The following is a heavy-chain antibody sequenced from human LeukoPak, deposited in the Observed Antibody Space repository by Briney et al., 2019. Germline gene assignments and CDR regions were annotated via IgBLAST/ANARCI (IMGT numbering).Heavy chain of an antibody. J-gene: IGHJ6*03. CDR3: ATVNAGQKEGYYYYMDV. V-gene: IGHV4-39*01. CDR2: IYYTGST. CDR1: GGSISSSSYY. D-gene: IGHD3-10*01. Sequence: SETLSLTCTVSGGSISSSSYYWGWIRQPPGKGLEWIGNIYYTGSTYYNPSLTSRVTISVDTSTNQFSLKLSSVTAADTAVYYCATVNAGQKEGYYYYMDVWGKGTTVTVSS.